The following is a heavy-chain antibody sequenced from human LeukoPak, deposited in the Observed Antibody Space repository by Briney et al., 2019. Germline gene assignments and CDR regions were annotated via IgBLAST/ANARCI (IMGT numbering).Heavy chain of an antibody. V-gene: IGHV7-4-1*02. J-gene: IGHJ4*02. D-gene: IGHD3-10*01. CDR1: GYTFTGYY. CDR3: ARGAVLLWFGESLYYFDY. CDR2: INPNSGNP. Sequence: ASVKVSCKASGYTFTGYYMHWVRQAPGQGLEWMGWINPNSGNPTYAQGFTGRFVFSLDTSVSTAYLQISSLKAEDTAVYYCARGAVLLWFGESLYYFDYWGQGTLVTVSS.